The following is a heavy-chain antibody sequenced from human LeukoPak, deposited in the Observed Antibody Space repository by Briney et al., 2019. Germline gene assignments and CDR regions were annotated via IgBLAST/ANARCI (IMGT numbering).Heavy chain of an antibody. CDR1: GGSISSGGYY. CDR2: IYYSGST. J-gene: IGHJ4*02. Sequence: PSQTLSLTCTVSGGSISSGGYYWSWIRQHPGTGLEWIVYIYYSGSTYYNPSLKCRVTISVDTSKNQFSLKLSSVTAADTAVYYCARAAVDYYDSSGYPLDYWGQGTLVTVS. CDR3: ARAAVDYYDSSGYPLDY. D-gene: IGHD3-22*01. V-gene: IGHV4-31*03.